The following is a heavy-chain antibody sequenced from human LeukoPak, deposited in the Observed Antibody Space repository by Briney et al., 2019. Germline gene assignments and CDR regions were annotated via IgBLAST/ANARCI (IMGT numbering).Heavy chain of an antibody. Sequence: PGGSLRLSCAASGFTFSSYWMSWVRQAPGKGLEWVANIKQDGSEKYYVDSVKGRFTISRDNAKNSLYLRMNSLRAEDTAVYYCARPTTEEAFDIWGQGTMVTVSS. CDR2: IKQDGSEK. CDR3: ARPTTEEAFDI. V-gene: IGHV3-7*01. D-gene: IGHD4-11*01. CDR1: GFTFSSYW. J-gene: IGHJ3*02.